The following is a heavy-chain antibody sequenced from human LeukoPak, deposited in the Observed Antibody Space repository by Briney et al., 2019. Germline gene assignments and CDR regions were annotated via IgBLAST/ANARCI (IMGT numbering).Heavy chain of an antibody. Sequence: PSQTLSLTCTVSGGSISSGGYYWSWIRQPPGKGLEWIGYIYYSGSTYYNPSLKSRVTISVDTSKNQFSLKLSSVTAADTAVYYCARGSSSSWGAIDYWGQGTLVTVSS. CDR2: IYYSGST. CDR3: ARGSSSSWGAIDY. J-gene: IGHJ4*02. D-gene: IGHD6-6*01. V-gene: IGHV4-31*03. CDR1: GGSISSGGYY.